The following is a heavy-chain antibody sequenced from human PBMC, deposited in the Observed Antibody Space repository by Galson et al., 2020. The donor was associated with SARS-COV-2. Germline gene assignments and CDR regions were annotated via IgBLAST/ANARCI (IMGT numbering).Heavy chain of an antibody. Sequence: GESLKISCGGSGFTFGSYDMNWVRQAPGKGLEWVAHISDSDNTIEYADSVKGRFTISRDNAKNSLYLQMNSLRDEDTAVYYCARGHMYYYDSYAWTDAFDIWGPGAMVTVSS. CDR3: ARGHMYYYDSYAWTDAFDI. CDR2: ISDSDNTI. J-gene: IGHJ3*02. D-gene: IGHD3-22*01. CDR1: GFTFGSYD. V-gene: IGHV3-48*03.